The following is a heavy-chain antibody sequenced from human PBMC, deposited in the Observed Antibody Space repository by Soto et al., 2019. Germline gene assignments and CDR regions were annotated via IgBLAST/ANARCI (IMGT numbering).Heavy chain of an antibody. J-gene: IGHJ4*02. CDR3: ARDPGSGYDTGPYFDY. Sequence: GGSLRLSCAASGFTFSDYYMSWIRQAPGKGLEWVSYISSSSGYTNYADSVKGRFTISRDNAKNSLYLQMNSLRAEDTAVYYCARDPGSGYDTGPYFDYWGQGTLVTVSS. CDR1: GFTFSDYY. V-gene: IGHV3-11*06. CDR2: ISSSSGYT. D-gene: IGHD5-12*01.